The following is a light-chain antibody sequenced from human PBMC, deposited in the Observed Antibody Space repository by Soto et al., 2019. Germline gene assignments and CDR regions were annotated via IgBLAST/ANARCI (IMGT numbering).Light chain of an antibody. CDR2: EVF. V-gene: IGLV2-23*02. J-gene: IGLJ2*01. Sequence: QSALTQPASVSGSPGQSITLSCTGPSSDVGSYTLVSWYQQYPGKAPKLIIFEVFKRPSGVSHRFSGSKSGNTASLTISGLQAEDEANYYCCSYAGRATYVFGGGTKVTVL. CDR1: SSDVGSYTL. CDR3: CSYAGRATYV.